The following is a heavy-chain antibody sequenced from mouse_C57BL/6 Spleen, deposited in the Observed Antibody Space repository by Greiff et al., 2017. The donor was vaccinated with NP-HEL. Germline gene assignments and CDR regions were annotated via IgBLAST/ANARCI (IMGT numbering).Heavy chain of an antibody. D-gene: IGHD1-1*01. CDR2: IHPSDSDT. CDR1: GYTFTSYW. Sequence: VQLQQPGAELVKPGASVKVSCKASGYTFTSYWMHWVKQRPGQGLEWIGRIHPSDSDTNYNQKFKGKATLTVDKSSSTAYMQLSSLTSEDSAVYYCAPGYYYGSSPSWFAYWGQGTLVTVSA. V-gene: IGHV1-74*01. J-gene: IGHJ3*01. CDR3: APGYYYGSSPSWFAY.